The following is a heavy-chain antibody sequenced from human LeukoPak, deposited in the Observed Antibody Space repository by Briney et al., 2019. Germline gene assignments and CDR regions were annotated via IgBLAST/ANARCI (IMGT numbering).Heavy chain of an antibody. J-gene: IGHJ4*02. CDR2: ISGNSGSK. CDR1: GFTFSSYS. Sequence: SLRLSCAASGFTFSSYSMNWVRQAPGKGLEWVSGISGNSGSKGYADSVKGRFTISRDNAKNSLYLQMNSLRVEDMALYYCAKASTQYYFDFWGQGTLVTVSS. CDR3: AKASTQYYFDF. V-gene: IGHV3-9*03. D-gene: IGHD1-1*01.